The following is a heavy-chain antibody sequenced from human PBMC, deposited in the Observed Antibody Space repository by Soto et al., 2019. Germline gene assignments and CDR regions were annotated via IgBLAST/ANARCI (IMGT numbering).Heavy chain of an antibody. V-gene: IGHV3-23*01. CDR1: GFTFSSYA. Sequence: EVQLLESGGGLLQPGGSLRLSCAASGFTFSSYAMSWVRQAPGKGLEWVSTISGSGGSTYYADSLKGRFTISRDNSKNTLFLQMSSQRAEDTAVYDCAKEAVSGWYYFDYWGPGTLVTVSS. CDR3: AKEAVSGWYYFDY. CDR2: ISGSGGST. J-gene: IGHJ4*02. D-gene: IGHD6-19*01.